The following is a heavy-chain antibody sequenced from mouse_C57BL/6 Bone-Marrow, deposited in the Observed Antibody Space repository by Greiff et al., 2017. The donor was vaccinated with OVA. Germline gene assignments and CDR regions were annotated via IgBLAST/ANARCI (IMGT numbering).Heavy chain of an antibody. J-gene: IGHJ1*03. CDR2: INSDGGST. D-gene: IGHD2-5*01. V-gene: IGHV5-2*01. Sequence: DVHLVESGGGLVQPGESLKLSCESNEYEFPSHDMSWVRKTPEKRLELVAAINSDGGSTYYPDTMERRFIISRDNTKKTLYLQMSSLRSEDTALYYCARRYSNSYWYFDVWGTGTTVTVSS. CDR1: EYEFPSHD. CDR3: ARRYSNSYWYFDV.